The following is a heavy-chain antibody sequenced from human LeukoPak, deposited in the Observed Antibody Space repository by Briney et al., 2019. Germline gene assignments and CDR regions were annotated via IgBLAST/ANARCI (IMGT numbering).Heavy chain of an antibody. V-gene: IGHV4-39*01. Sequence: SETLSLTCTVSGGSISTSSYYWGWIRQPPGKGLECIGNIYYSGSTYYNPSLKSRVTISVDTSKNQFSLKLSSVTAADTAVYYCARRAYYGSGSSPAGSFDYWGQGTLVTVSS. D-gene: IGHD3-10*01. CDR1: GGSISTSSYY. CDR3: ARRAYYGSGSSPAGSFDY. CDR2: IYYSGST. J-gene: IGHJ4*02.